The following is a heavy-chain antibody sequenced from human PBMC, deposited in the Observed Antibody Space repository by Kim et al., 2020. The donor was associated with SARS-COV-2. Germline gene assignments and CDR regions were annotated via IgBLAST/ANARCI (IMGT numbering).Heavy chain of an antibody. CDR1: GFTFGNYA. D-gene: IGHD3-10*01. Sequence: GGSLRLSCAASGFTFGNYAMNWVRQAPGKGLEWVAYIKGGGGDTHYADSVKGRFTISRDNSKNTLYLEMNSLRAEETALYYCVKCSSNYGNDAFDVWGPGTMVTVSS. CDR2: IKGGGGDT. J-gene: IGHJ3*01. CDR3: VKCSSNYGNDAFDV. V-gene: IGHV3-23*01.